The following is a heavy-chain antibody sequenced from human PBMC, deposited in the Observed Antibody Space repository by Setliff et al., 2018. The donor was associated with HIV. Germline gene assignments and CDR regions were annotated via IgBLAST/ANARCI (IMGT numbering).Heavy chain of an antibody. CDR2: IYYSGVT. V-gene: IGHV4-59*01. J-gene: IGHJ4*02. CDR3: ARGNNDYVYLDY. D-gene: IGHD3-16*01. Sequence: SETLSLTCTVSGGSISSYYWNWIRQPPGKGLEWIGYIYYSGVTNYNPSLKSRVTMSVDTSKKQFSLKLSSVTAADTAVYYCARGNNDYVYLDYWGQGALVTVSS. CDR1: GGSISSYY.